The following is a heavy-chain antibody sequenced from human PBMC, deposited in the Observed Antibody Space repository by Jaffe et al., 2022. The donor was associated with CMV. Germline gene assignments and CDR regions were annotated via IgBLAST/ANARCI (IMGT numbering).Heavy chain of an antibody. V-gene: IGHV3-21*01. CDR3: ALGYSGYDVGELDY. J-gene: IGHJ4*02. D-gene: IGHD5-12*01. CDR1: GFTFSSYS. CDR2: ISSSSSYI. Sequence: EVQLVESGGGLVKPGGSLRLSCAASGFTFSSYSMNWVRQAPGKGLEWVSSISSSSSYIYYADSVKGRFTISRDNAKNSLYLQMNSLRAEDTAVYYCALGYSGYDVGELDYWGQGTLVTVSS.